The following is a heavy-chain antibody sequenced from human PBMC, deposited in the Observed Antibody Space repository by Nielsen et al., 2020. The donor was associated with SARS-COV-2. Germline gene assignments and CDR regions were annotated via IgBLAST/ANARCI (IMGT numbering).Heavy chain of an antibody. CDR3: ARRNRLAAPGAHFDL. CDR1: GGSLSGHY. J-gene: IGHJ2*01. CDR2: INESGGT. V-gene: IGHV4-34*01. D-gene: IGHD6-13*01. Sequence: SETLSLTCAVSGGSLSGHYWTWIRQSPGKGLEWIGEINESGGTNYSPSLKSRLTISVDTSKKHFSLKLASVTAADTALYYCARRNRLAAPGAHFDLWGRDTLVTVSS.